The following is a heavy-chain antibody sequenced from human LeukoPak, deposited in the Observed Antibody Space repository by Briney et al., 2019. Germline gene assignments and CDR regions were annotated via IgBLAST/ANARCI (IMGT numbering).Heavy chain of an antibody. CDR2: IRYDGSNK. CDR1: GFTFSSYG. J-gene: IGHJ6*03. CDR3: AKGGGITIFGVALGYYYYMDV. Sequence: GGSLRLSCAASGFTFSSYGMHWVGQGPGKEWEGGASIRYDGSNKYYADSVKGRITISRDNSKNTLYLQRNSLRAEDTAVYYCAKGGGITIFGVALGYYYYMDVWGKGTTVTVSS. D-gene: IGHD3-3*01. V-gene: IGHV3-30*02.